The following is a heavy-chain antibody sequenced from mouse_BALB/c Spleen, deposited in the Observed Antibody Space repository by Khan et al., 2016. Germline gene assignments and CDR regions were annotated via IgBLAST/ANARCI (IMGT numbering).Heavy chain of an antibody. CDR1: GYTFTDYV. CDR2: IYPGSAGT. V-gene: IGHV1-81*01. J-gene: IGHJ1*01. Sequence: QVQLQQSGPELVKPGASVKMSCKASGYTFTDYVISWVKQRTGQGLEWIGEIYPGSAGTYYNEKFKGKATLTADKSSNTAYMQLSSLTSKDSAVYFCARWSLRSFDVWGAGTTVTVSS. D-gene: IGHD2-1*01. CDR3: ARWSLRSFDV.